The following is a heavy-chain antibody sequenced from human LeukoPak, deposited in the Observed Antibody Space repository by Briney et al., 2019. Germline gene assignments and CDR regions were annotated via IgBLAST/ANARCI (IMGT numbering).Heavy chain of an antibody. J-gene: IGHJ6*03. CDR2: IRFGGYDE. D-gene: IGHD1-26*01. V-gene: IGHV3-30*02. CDR3: AKHPGDFTGIVNYYYMDV. CDR1: GFTFSDYG. Sequence: GGSLRLSCAASGFTFSDYGMHWVRQAPGKGLEWVAFIRFGGYDEYYADSVKGRFTISRDNSQNILFLQMNSLRPEDTAIYYCAKHPGDFTGIVNYYYMDVWGKGTTVTVSS.